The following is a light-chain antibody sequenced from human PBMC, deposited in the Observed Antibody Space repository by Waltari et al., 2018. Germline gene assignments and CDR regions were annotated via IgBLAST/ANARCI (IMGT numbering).Light chain of an antibody. CDR1: SLNVGRNKY. CDR3: CSFAGSYTVL. Sequence: QSALTQPRSMSGSPGQSVTISCAGSSLNVGRNKYVSWYQHHPDRAPKLIIYDVTKRPPGVPDRFSGSRSGNTASVTISGLQTEDEADYFCCSFAGSYTVLFGGGTKLTVL. CDR2: DVT. J-gene: IGLJ2*01. V-gene: IGLV2-11*01.